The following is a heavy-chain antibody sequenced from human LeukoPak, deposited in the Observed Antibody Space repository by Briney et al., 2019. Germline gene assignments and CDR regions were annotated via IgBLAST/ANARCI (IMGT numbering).Heavy chain of an antibody. J-gene: IGHJ4*02. D-gene: IGHD3-3*01. CDR2: IYYSGST. CDR3: FTIFGWGDY. CDR1: GGSISSSSYY. V-gene: IGHV4-39*01. Sequence: SETLSLTCTVSGGSISSSSYYWGWIRQPPGKGLEWIGSIYYSGSTYYNPSLKSRVTISVDTSKNQFSLKLSSVTAADTAAYYCFTIFGWGDYWGQGTLVTVSS.